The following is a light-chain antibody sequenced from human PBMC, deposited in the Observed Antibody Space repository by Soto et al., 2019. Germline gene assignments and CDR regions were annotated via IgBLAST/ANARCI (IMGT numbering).Light chain of an antibody. V-gene: IGLV2-14*02. CDR1: SSDVGGSKL. J-gene: IGLJ1*01. CDR3: SSYTSSSTYV. Sequence: QSVLTQPASVSGSPGQSITISCTGTSSDVGGSKLVSWYHHHPGKAPKLMIYVVTRRPSGISNRFSGSKSGNTASLTISGLQAEDEADYYCSSYTSSSTYVFGTGTKLTVL. CDR2: VVT.